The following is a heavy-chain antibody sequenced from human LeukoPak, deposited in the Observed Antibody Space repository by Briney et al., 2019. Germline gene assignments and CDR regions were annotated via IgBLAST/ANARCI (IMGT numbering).Heavy chain of an antibody. V-gene: IGHV3-66*01. CDR3: AELGITMIGGV. CDR1: GFTVSYNF. CDR2: IHNSGST. Sequence: PGGSLRLSCAASGFTVSYNFMSWVRQAPGKGLAWVSVIHNSGSTFYADSVRGRFTISRDNSKNTLYLQMNSLRAEDTAVYYCAELGITMIGGVWGKGTTVTISS. D-gene: IGHD3-10*02. J-gene: IGHJ6*04.